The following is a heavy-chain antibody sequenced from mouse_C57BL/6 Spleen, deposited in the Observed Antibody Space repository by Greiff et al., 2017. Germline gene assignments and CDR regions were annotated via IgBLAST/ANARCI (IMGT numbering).Heavy chain of an antibody. CDR1: GYAFSSSW. V-gene: IGHV1-82*01. CDR3: AQLGRAY. CDR2: IYPGDGDT. D-gene: IGHD4-1*02. Sequence: VQLQESGPELVKPGASVKISCKASGYAFSSSWMNWVKQRPGKGLEWIGRIYPGDGDTNYNGKFKGKATLTADKSSSTAYMQLSSLTSEDSAVYFCAQLGRAYWGQGTLVTVSA. J-gene: IGHJ3*01.